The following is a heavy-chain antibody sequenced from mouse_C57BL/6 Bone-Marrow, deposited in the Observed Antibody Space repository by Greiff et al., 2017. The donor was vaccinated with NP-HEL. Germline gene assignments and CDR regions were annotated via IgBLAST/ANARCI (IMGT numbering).Heavy chain of an antibody. CDR2: IDPENGDT. Sequence: VQLQQSGAELVRPGASVKLSCTASGFNIKDDYMHWVKQRPEQGLEWIGWIDPENGDTEYASKFQGKATITADTSSNTAYLQLSSLTSEDTAVYYCTTWGYDSREDYWGQGTTLTVSS. D-gene: IGHD3-1*01. J-gene: IGHJ2*01. CDR1: GFNIKDDY. CDR3: TTWGYDSREDY. V-gene: IGHV14-4*01.